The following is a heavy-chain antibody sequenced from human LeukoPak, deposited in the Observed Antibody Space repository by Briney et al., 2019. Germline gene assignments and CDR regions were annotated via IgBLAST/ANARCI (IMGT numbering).Heavy chain of an antibody. CDR3: ARIRQRGTKYYFDY. V-gene: IGHV3-7*01. D-gene: IGHD1-7*01. Sequence: GGSLRLSCEASGFTFSSYWMSWVRQAPGKGLEWVANVKQDGSEKYYVDSVKGRFTISRDNAKNSLYLQMSSLRAEDTAVYYCARIRQRGTKYYFDYWGQGTLVTVSS. CDR1: GFTFSSYW. CDR2: VKQDGSEK. J-gene: IGHJ4*02.